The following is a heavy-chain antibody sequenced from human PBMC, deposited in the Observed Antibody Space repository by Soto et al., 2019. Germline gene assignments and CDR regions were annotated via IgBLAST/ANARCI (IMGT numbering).Heavy chain of an antibody. D-gene: IGHD5-12*01. CDR2: IYYSGST. CDR1: GGSVSSGSYY. J-gene: IGHJ6*02. V-gene: IGHV4-61*01. Sequence: NLPETLSLTCTVSGGSVSSGSYYWSWIRQPPGKGLEWIGYIYYSGSTNYNPSLKSRVTISVDTSKNQFSLKLSSVTAADTAVYYCARDLRKRNIVATIISPYGMDVWGQGTTVTVSS. CDR3: ARDLRKRNIVATIISPYGMDV.